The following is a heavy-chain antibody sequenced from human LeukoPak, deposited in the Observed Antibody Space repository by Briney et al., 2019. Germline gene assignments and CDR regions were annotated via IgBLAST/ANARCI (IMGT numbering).Heavy chain of an antibody. J-gene: IGHJ4*02. CDR1: GGTFSSYA. Sequence: EASVKVSCKASGGTFSSYAISWVRQAPGQGLEWMGGIIPIFGTANYAQKFQGRVTITADKSTSTAYMELSSLRSEDTAVYYCARDGRSSWSRSYFDYWGQGTLVTVSS. D-gene: IGHD6-13*01. V-gene: IGHV1-69*06. CDR3: ARDGRSSWSRSYFDY. CDR2: IIPIFGTA.